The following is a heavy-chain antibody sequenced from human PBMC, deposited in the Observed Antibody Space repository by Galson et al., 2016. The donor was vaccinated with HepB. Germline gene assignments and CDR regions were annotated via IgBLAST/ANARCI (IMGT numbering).Heavy chain of an antibody. V-gene: IGHV5-51*01. J-gene: IGHJ4*02. Sequence: QSGAEVKKPGESLKISCKGSGYNFTNYWIAWVRQMPGKGLEWMGLIYPGDSDTRYSPSFQGQVTLSADKSITTAYLQWNSLKASDTATYYCARSPGYSTGFLTYYFDSWGQGTLVTVSS. D-gene: IGHD6-19*01. CDR2: IYPGDSDT. CDR3: ARSPGYSTGFLTYYFDS. CDR1: GYNFTNYW.